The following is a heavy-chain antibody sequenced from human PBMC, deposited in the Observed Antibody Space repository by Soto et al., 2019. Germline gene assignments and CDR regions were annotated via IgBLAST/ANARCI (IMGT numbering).Heavy chain of an antibody. J-gene: IGHJ6*02. Sequence: GSLRLSCAASGFTFSSYAMSWVRQAPGKGLEWVSAISGSGGSTYYADSVKGRFTISRDNSKNTLYLQMNSLRAEDTAVYYCAREVGGVRVGGMDVWGQGTTVTVSS. CDR3: AREVGGVRVGGMDV. CDR1: GFTFSSYA. D-gene: IGHD3-10*01. CDR2: ISGSGGST. V-gene: IGHV3-23*01.